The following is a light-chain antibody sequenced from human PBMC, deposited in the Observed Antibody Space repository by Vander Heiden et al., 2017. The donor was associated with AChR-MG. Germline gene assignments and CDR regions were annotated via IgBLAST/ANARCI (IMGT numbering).Light chain of an antibody. CDR2: KDI. V-gene: IGLV3-25*03. CDR1: VLSKQS. J-gene: IGLJ1*01. CDR3: QSADITGTSYV. Sequence: SYELTQPPSVSVSPGPTARCTCSADVLSKQSVYWYQQRPGQAPVVVIFKDIERPSGISERFSGSRSGTTVTLTISGVQPEDEAAYYCQSADITGTSYVFGAGTKVTVL.